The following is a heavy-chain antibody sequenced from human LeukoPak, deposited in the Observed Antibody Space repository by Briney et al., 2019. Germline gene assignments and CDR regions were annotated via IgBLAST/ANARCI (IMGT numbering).Heavy chain of an antibody. CDR1: GGSISSGHY. D-gene: IGHD2-8*01. CDR3: ARGGFCTNGVCYTNAFHFFDW. CDR2: IYHSGNT. V-gene: IGHV4-38-2*02. Sequence: SETLSLTCTVSGGSISSGHYWGWIREPPGKGLEWIGSIYHSGNTYYNPSLKSRVTISVDTSKNQFSLKLSSVTAADTAVYYCARGGFCTNGVCYTNAFHFFDWWGQGTLVTVSS. J-gene: IGHJ4*02.